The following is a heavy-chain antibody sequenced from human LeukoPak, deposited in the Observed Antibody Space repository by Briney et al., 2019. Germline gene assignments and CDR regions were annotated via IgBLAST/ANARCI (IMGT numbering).Heavy chain of an antibody. D-gene: IGHD3-16*01. J-gene: IGHJ2*01. CDR1: GFTFSSYA. CDR2: ISFDGTDK. Sequence: GGSLRLSCAASGFTFSSYAMYWVRQAPGKGLEWVTHISFDGTDKSYADSVKGRFTISRDNSKNTLYLQMNSLRVEDTAVYYCARDGGAGWYFDLWGRGTLVTVSS. V-gene: IGHV3-30*14. CDR3: ARDGGAGWYFDL.